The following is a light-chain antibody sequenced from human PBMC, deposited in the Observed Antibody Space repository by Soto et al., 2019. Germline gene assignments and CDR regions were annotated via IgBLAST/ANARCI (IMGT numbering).Light chain of an antibody. V-gene: IGLV1-44*01. CDR1: SSNIGSGT. Sequence: QSVLTQPPSVSGTPGQRVTISCSGSSSNIGSGTVNWYQQLPGTAPKLLIYNNKQWPSGVPDRFSGSKSGTSGSLAISGFQSEDEADYYCASWDDSLNGLYVFGTGTKVTVL. CDR3: ASWDDSLNGLYV. CDR2: NNK. J-gene: IGLJ1*01.